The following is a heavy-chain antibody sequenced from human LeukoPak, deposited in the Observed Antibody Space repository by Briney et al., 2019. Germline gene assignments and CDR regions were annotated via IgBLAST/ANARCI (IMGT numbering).Heavy chain of an antibody. D-gene: IGHD3-3*01. CDR1: GFTFDDYA. V-gene: IGHV3-9*03. Sequence: PGGSLRLSCAASGFTFDDYAMHWVRQAPGKGLEWVSGISWNSGSIGYADSVKGRFTISRDNAKNSLYLQMNSLRAEDMALYYCAKDIGGAFGVTTIFDYWGQGTLVTVSS. CDR2: ISWNSGSI. CDR3: AKDIGGAFGVTTIFDY. J-gene: IGHJ4*02.